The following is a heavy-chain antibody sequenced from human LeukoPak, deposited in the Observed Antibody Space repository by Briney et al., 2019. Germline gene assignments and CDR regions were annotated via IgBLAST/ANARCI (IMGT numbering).Heavy chain of an antibody. J-gene: IGHJ4*02. CDR3: AKEKRQLLWFGELFV. Sequence: GGSLRLSCAASGFTFSSYAMSWVRQAPGKGLEWVSAISGSGGSTYYADSVKGRFTIPRDNSKNTLYLQMNSLRAEDTAVYYCAKEKRQLLWFGELFVWGQGTLVTASS. CDR2: ISGSGGST. CDR1: GFTFSSYA. D-gene: IGHD3-10*01. V-gene: IGHV3-23*01.